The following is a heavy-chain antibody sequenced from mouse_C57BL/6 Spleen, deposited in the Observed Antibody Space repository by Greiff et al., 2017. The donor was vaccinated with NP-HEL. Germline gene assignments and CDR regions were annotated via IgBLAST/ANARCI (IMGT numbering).Heavy chain of an antibody. D-gene: IGHD2-4*01. CDR3: ARGGDDYDGDYYAMDY. CDR1: GYSITSGYY. CDR2: ISYDGSN. V-gene: IGHV3-6*01. Sequence: EVQLQESGPGLVKPSQSLSLTCSVTGYSITSGYYWNWIRQFPGNKLEWMGYISYDGSNNYNPSLKNRISITRDTSKNQFFLKLNSVTTEDTATYYCARGGDDYDGDYYAMDYWGQGTSVTVSS. J-gene: IGHJ4*01.